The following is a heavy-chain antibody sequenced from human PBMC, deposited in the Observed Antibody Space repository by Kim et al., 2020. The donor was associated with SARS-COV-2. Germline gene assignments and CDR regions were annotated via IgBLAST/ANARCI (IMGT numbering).Heavy chain of an antibody. D-gene: IGHD6-19*01. CDR1: GYSFPTHW. Sequence: GESLKISCKGSGYSFPTHWIAWVRQMPGKGLEWMGIIYPGDSDTRYSPSFQGQVTISSDMSINTAYLQWSSLKASDTAIYYCARQRSGWYYYYWGQGTLVTVSS. CDR3: ARQRSGWYYYY. J-gene: IGHJ4*02. V-gene: IGHV5-51*01. CDR2: IYPGDSDT.